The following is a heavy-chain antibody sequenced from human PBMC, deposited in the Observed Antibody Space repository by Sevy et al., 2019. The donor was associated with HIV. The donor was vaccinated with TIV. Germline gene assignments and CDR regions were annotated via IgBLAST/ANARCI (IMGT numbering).Heavy chain of an antibody. D-gene: IGHD3-10*02. CDR2: ISSSSITI. CDR3: ARDLTRMFF. J-gene: IGHJ6*02. Sequence: GGCLRLSCAASESTFSDYSMNWVRQAPGKGLEWVSYISSSSITIYYADSVRGRFTISRDNAKKSLYLQMTNLRAEDTAVYYCARDLTRMFFWGQGTTVTVSS. CDR1: ESTFSDYS. V-gene: IGHV3-48*01.